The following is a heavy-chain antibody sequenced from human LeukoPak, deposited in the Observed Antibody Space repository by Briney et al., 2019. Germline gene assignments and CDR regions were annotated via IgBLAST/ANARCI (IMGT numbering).Heavy chain of an antibody. CDR1: GFTFSSYW. Sequence: GGSLRLSCAASGFTFSSYWMSWVRQAPGKGLEWVANIKQDGSEKYYVDSVKGRFTISRDNAKNSLYLQMNSLRAEDTAVYYCARDQASEWLVLYYYYYMDVWGKGTTVTVSS. J-gene: IGHJ6*03. CDR2: IKQDGSEK. CDR3: ARDQASEWLVLYYYYYMDV. V-gene: IGHV3-7*01. D-gene: IGHD6-19*01.